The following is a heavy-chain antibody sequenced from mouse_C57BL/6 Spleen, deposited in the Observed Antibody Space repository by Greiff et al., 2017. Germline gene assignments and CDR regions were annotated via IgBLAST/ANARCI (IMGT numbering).Heavy chain of an antibody. CDR2: IDPSDSYT. J-gene: IGHJ1*03. CDR3: ASENYGSSGYFDV. Sequence: QVQLQQPGAELVKPGASVKLSCKASGYTFTSYWMQWVKQRPGQGLEWIGEIDPSDSYTNYNQKFKGKATLTVDTSSSTAYMQLSSLTSEDSAVYYCASENYGSSGYFDVWGTGTTVTVSS. D-gene: IGHD1-1*01. V-gene: IGHV1-50*01. CDR1: GYTFTSYW.